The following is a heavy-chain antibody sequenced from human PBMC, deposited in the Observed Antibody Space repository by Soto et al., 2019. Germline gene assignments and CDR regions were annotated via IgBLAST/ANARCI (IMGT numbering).Heavy chain of an antibody. CDR3: ARQPGYYDILTGYSTYYFDY. V-gene: IGHV4-59*08. J-gene: IGHJ4*02. D-gene: IGHD3-9*01. Sequence: SLTCTVSRGSISSYYWNWIRQPPGKGQGWIGYIYYRGNTNYNPSLKSRVTISVDTSKNQFSLKLSSVTAADTAVYYCARQPGYYDILTGYSTYYFDYWGQGTPVTVSS. CDR1: RGSISSYY. CDR2: IYYRGNT.